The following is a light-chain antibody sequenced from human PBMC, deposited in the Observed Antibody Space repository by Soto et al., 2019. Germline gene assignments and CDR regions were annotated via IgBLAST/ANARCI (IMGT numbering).Light chain of an antibody. V-gene: IGKV3-20*01. CDR2: GAS. J-gene: IGKJ2*01. CDR1: RSISSTY. CDR3: QQYGGSPPYT. Sequence: EIVLTQSPGTLSLSPGERATLSCRASRSISSTYLAWYQQKPGQAPRLLIYGASSRATGIPDRFSGSGSGTGVTLTIIRMGPEDFAVYYCQQYGGSPPYTFGQGTKLEIK.